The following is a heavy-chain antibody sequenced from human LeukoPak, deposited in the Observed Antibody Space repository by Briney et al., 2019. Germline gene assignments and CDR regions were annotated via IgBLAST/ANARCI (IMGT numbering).Heavy chain of an antibody. CDR1: GFSFRSYW. D-gene: IGHD3-9*01. CDR3: AGGSGYLITS. J-gene: IGHJ5*02. CDR2: IKQDGSEK. V-gene: IGHV3-7*01. Sequence: GGSLRLSCTATGFSFRSYWMNWVRQAPGKGLEWLAIIKQDGSEKHYKGSVEGRFTISRDNAKNSLHLQMNSLRAEDTAVYYCAGGSGYLITSWGQGTLVTVSS.